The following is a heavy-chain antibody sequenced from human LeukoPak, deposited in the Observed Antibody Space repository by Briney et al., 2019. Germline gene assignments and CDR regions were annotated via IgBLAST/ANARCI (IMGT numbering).Heavy chain of an antibody. Sequence: ASVKVSCKASGYTFTGYYMHWVRQAPGQGLEWMGWINPNSGGTNYAQKLQGRVTMTRDTSISTAYMELSRLRSDDTAVYYCARAEGDIVVVVAATLHYWGQGTLVTVSS. CDR3: ARAEGDIVVVVAATLHY. CDR2: INPNSGGT. D-gene: IGHD2-15*01. J-gene: IGHJ4*02. CDR1: GYTFTGYY. V-gene: IGHV1-2*02.